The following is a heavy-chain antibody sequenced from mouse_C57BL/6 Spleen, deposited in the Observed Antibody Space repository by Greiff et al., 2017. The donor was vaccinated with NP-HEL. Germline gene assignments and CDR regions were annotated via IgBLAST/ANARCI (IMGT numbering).Heavy chain of an antibody. Sequence: QVQLKQPGAELVKPGASVKLSCKASGYTFTSYWMHWVKQRPGQGLEWIGMIHPNSGSTNYNEKFKSKATLTVDKSSSTAYMQLSSLTSEDSAVYYCARPIHYYGSAWFAYWGQGTLVTVSA. J-gene: IGHJ3*01. CDR1: GYTFTSYW. V-gene: IGHV1-64*01. D-gene: IGHD1-1*01. CDR2: IHPNSGST. CDR3: ARPIHYYGSAWFAY.